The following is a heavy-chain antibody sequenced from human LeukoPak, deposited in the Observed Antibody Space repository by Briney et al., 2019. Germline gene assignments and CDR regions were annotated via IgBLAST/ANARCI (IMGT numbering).Heavy chain of an antibody. CDR2: IYYSGST. CDR3: ARRGERQQLPPDY. J-gene: IGHJ4*02. Sequence: SETLSLTCTVSGGSISSSSYYWGWIRQPPGKGVEWIGSIYYSGSTYYTPSLKRRVPISVDTSKNHFSLKLSSVTAADTAVYYCARRGERQQLPPDYWGQGTLVTVSS. V-gene: IGHV4-39*01. D-gene: IGHD6-13*01. CDR1: GGSISSSSYY.